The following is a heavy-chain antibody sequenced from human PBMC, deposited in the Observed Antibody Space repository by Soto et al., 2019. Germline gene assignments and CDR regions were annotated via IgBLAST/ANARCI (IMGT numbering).Heavy chain of an antibody. D-gene: IGHD2-15*01. CDR1: GFTFTSYA. V-gene: IGHV3-23*01. CDR3: AKVGRHYSVSYSYFCMDV. J-gene: IGHJ6*03. Sequence: SLRLSCAASGFTFTSYAMSWVRQAPGKGLEWVSTISGSGSPTYYADSVKGRFTISRDNSKNTLYLQMNSLRAEDTAVYYCAKVGRHYSVSYSYFCMDVWGKGTTVTVS. CDR2: ISGSGSPT.